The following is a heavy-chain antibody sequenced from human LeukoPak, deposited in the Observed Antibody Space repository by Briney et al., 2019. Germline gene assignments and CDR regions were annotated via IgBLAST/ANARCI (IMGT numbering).Heavy chain of an antibody. V-gene: IGHV3-30*04. Sequence: GGSLRLSCAASGFTFSSYAMHWVRQAPGKGLEWVAVISHDGSNKYYADSVKGRFTISRDNSKNTLFLQMNSLRAEDTAVYYCARVMATISQDYFDFWGQGTLVTVSS. J-gene: IGHJ4*02. CDR3: ARVMATISQDYFDF. CDR1: GFTFSSYA. CDR2: ISHDGSNK. D-gene: IGHD5-24*01.